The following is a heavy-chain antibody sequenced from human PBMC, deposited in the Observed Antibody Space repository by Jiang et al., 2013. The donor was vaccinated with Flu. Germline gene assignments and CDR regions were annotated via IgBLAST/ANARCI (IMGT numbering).Heavy chain of an antibody. CDR2: IIPSVGVA. J-gene: IGHJ6*04. V-gene: IGHV1-69*04. CDR1: GYTFTNYG. CDR3: AKETIEMPTTEFVFNYHGMDV. Sequence: GAEVKKPGASVKVSCKASGYTFTNYGISWVRQAPGQGLEWMGRIIPSVGVANYAQNLQDRVTITADKSTGAGHMEVSRLKTEDTAVYFCAKETIEMPTTEFVFNYHGMDVWGKGTTVTVTS. D-gene: IGHD5-24*01.